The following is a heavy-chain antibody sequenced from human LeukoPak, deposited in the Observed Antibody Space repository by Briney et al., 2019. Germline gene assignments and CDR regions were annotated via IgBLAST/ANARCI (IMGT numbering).Heavy chain of an antibody. CDR1: GFTFSSYA. Sequence: GGSLRLSCAASGFTFSSYAMSWVRQAPGKGLEGVSAISGSGGSTYYADSVKGRFTISRDNSKNTLYLQMNSLRAEDTAVYYCAKDPIRGGATTHFDYWGQGTLVTVSS. CDR2: ISGSGGST. CDR3: AKDPIRGGATTHFDY. J-gene: IGHJ4*02. D-gene: IGHD1-26*01. V-gene: IGHV3-23*01.